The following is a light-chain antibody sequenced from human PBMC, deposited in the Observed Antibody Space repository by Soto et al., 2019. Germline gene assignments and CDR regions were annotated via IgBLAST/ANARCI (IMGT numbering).Light chain of an antibody. CDR1: SSDVGGYDF. CDR3: FSYAGSTTSYV. J-gene: IGLJ1*01. Sequence: QSALTQPASVSGSPGQSITISCTGTSSDVGGYDFVSWYQQHAGRAPKLLIYEVSRRPSGVSNRFSGSKSGNTASLTISGLQAEDEADYYCFSYAGSTTSYVFGTGTKVTVL. CDR2: EVS. V-gene: IGLV2-23*02.